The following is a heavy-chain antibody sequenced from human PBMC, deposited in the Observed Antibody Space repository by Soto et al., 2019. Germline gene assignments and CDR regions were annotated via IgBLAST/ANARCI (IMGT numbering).Heavy chain of an antibody. CDR2: IYYSGST. V-gene: IGHV4-31*03. J-gene: IGHJ5*02. CDR1: GGSISSGGYY. D-gene: IGHD6-13*01. Sequence: QVQLQESGPGLVKPSQTLSLTCTVSGGSISSGGYYWSWIRQHPGKGLEWIGYIYYSGSTYYNPSLQSRVTISVDTSENQFSLKLSSVTAADTAVYYCARAWTATAGWANWFDTWGQGTLVTVSS. CDR3: ARAWTATAGWANWFDT.